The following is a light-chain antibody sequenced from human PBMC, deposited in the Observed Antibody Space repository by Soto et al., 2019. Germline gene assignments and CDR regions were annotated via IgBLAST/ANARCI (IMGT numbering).Light chain of an antibody. V-gene: IGKV1-27*01. CDR1: QGISNF. J-gene: IGKJ5*01. Sequence: QMTQSQSSLSASVGDRVTITCRASQGISNFLAWYQQKPGKVPKLLLSAASTLQSGVPSRFSGSGSGTDFTLTITSLQPEDVATYYCQKYSSVITFGHGTRLDIK. CDR3: QKYSSVIT. CDR2: AAS.